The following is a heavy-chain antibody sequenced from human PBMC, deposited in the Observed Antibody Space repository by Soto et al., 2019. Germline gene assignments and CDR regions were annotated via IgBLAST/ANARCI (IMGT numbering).Heavy chain of an antibody. J-gene: IGHJ6*02. CDR2: LRDSGVSP. D-gene: IGHD5-18*01. CDR3: AKMTSDSYGRNYGMDV. V-gene: IGHV3-23*01. CDR1: GFPFSSYA. Sequence: ESGGGLVQPGGSLRLSCAGSGFPFSSYAMSWVRQAPEKGLEWVSALRDSGVSPYYADSVKGRFTISRDNSKNTLYLQMDSLRVEDTALYYCAKMTSDSYGRNYGMDVWGQGTTVTVSS.